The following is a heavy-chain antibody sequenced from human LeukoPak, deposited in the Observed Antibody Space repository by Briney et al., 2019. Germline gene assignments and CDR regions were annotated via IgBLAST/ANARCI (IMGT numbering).Heavy chain of an antibody. V-gene: IGHV1-8*01. CDR2: MNPNSGNT. CDR3: ARVGHYDFWSGYYLNYYYYYYMDV. Sequence: ASVKVSCKASGYTFTSYDINWVRQATGQGLEWIGWMNPNSGNTGYAQKFQGRVTMTRNTSISTAYMELSSLRSEDTAVYYCARVGHYDFWSGYYLNYYYYYYMDVWGKGTTVTVSS. D-gene: IGHD3-3*01. CDR1: GYTFTSYD. J-gene: IGHJ6*03.